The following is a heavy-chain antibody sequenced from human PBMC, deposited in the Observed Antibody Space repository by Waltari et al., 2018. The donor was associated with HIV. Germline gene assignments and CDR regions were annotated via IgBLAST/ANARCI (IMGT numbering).Heavy chain of an antibody. CDR1: GDSVSSDTAA. CDR2: TYLRSKWHE. CDR3: VRDGFGLDY. V-gene: IGHV6-1*01. J-gene: IGHJ4*02. D-gene: IGHD3-16*01. Sequence: QVYLQQSGPGVVKPSETLSLDCVISGDSVSSDTAAWNWVRQSPSRGLEWLGRTYLRSKWHEDYSKSVKGRISIEADKAENRFTLHVNYVTPEDTAVYYCVRDGFGLDYWGQGISVTVSS.